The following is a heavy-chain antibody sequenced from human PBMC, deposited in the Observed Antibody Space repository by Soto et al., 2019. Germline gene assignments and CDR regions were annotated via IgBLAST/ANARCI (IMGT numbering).Heavy chain of an antibody. CDR2: IYYSGST. CDR1: GGSISSGGYY. Sequence: SETLSLTCTVSGGSISSGGYYWSWIRQHPGKGLEWIGYIYYSGSTNYNPSLKSRVTISVDTSKNQFSLKLSSVTAADTAVYYCARDVTAYYYDSSGYYPPRFDYWGQGTLVTVSS. J-gene: IGHJ4*02. CDR3: ARDVTAYYYDSSGYYPPRFDY. D-gene: IGHD3-22*01. V-gene: IGHV4-31*03.